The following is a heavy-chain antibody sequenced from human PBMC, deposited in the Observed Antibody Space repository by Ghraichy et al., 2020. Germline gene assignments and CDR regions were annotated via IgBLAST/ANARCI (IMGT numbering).Heavy chain of an antibody. J-gene: IGHJ4*02. Sequence: GGSLRLSCAASGFTFSTFWMNWVRQAPGKGLEWVADITQGGTDKYYGNSVKGRFTISRDNAKNSMYLQMNSLRAEDTAVYYCARAGHGIGANDIDYWGQGTLVTVSS. V-gene: IGHV3-7*03. CDR2: ITQGGTDK. D-gene: IGHD1-1*01. CDR1: GFTFSTFW. CDR3: ARAGHGIGANDIDY.